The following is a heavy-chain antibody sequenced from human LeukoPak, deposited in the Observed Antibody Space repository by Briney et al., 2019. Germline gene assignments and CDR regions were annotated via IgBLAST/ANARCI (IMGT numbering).Heavy chain of an antibody. CDR1: GFSFSRDW. CDR3: AKSEADAFDI. Sequence: GGSLRLSCVDSGFSFSRDWMSWVRQAPGKGLEWVANIKQDGSEKYYVDSVKGRFTISRDNAKNSLYLQMNSLRAEDMALYYCAKSEADAFDIWGQGTMVTVSS. CDR2: IKQDGSEK. J-gene: IGHJ3*02. V-gene: IGHV3-7*03.